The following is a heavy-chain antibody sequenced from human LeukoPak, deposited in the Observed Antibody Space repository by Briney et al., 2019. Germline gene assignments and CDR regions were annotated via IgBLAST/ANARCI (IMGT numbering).Heavy chain of an antibody. V-gene: IGHV4-39*07. Sequence: SETLSLTCTVSGGSISSSSYYWSWIRQPPGKGLEWIGEINHSGSTNYNPSLKSRVTISVDTSKNQFSLKLSSVTAADTAVYYCARGPSYCSGGSCYHFDYWGQGTLVTVSS. D-gene: IGHD2-15*01. CDR1: GGSISSSSYY. CDR2: INHSGST. J-gene: IGHJ4*02. CDR3: ARGPSYCSGGSCYHFDY.